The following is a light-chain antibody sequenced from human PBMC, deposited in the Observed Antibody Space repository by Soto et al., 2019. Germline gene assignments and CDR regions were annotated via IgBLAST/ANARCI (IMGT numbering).Light chain of an antibody. Sequence: QSALTQPASVSGSPGQSITISCTGTSSDVGSHNLVSWYQRHPGQAPKLMIYEVSKRPLGVSARFSASKSGNTASLTISGXXXXXXXDYYCCSYGGSRAVFGGGTQLTVL. CDR2: EVS. J-gene: IGLJ7*01. CDR1: SSDVGSHNL. CDR3: CSYGGSRAV. V-gene: IGLV2-23*02.